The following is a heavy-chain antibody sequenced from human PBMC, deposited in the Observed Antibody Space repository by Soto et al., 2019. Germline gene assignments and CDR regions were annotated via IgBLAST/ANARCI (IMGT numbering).Heavy chain of an antibody. CDR2: IYYSGST. Sequence: SETLSLTCSVSGGSIGSYHWSWIRQPPGKGLEWIGYIYYSGSTNNNPSLKSRVTISVDTSKNQFSLKLSSVTAADTAVYYCARVNYYYYAMDVWGQGTTVTVSS. V-gene: IGHV4-59*01. CDR1: GGSIGSYH. CDR3: ARVNYYYYAMDV. J-gene: IGHJ6*02.